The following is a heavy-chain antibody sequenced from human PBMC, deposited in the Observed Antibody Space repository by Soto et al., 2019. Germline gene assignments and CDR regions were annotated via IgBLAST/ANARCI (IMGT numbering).Heavy chain of an antibody. CDR1: GFTFSSYA. Sequence: GGSLRLSCAASGFTFSSYAMHWVRQAPGKGLEWVAVISYDGSNKYYADSVKGRFTISRDNSKNTLYLQMNSLRAEDTAVYYCARAAYSSGWYFDYWGQGTLVTVSS. V-gene: IGHV3-30-3*01. D-gene: IGHD6-19*01. CDR3: ARAAYSSGWYFDY. J-gene: IGHJ4*02. CDR2: ISYDGSNK.